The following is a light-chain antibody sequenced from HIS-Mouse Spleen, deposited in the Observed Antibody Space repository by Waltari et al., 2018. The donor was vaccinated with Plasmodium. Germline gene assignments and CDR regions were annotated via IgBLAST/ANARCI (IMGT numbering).Light chain of an antibody. J-gene: IGLJ1*01. CDR2: DFS. V-gene: IGLV2-11*01. CDR3: CSYAGSYTYV. CDR1: SSDVGGYNY. Sequence: QSALTQPRSVSGSPGQSVTISCTGTSSDVGGYNYVSWYQQHPGKAPKLMSYDFSKRPSGVPDRCSGSKSGNTASLTISGLQAEDEADYYCCSYAGSYTYVFGTGTKVTVL.